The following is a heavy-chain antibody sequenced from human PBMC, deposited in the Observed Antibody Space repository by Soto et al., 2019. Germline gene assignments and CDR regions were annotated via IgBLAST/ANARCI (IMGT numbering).Heavy chain of an antibody. Sequence: AGGSLRLSCAASGFTFSRYGMNWLRQAPGKGLEWVASISSTTSYVYYADSVKGRFSTSRDNAKNILYLEMYALRTEDTAVYYWARDPSEGRVGNWFESWGQGTLVTVSS. CDR3: ARDPSEGRVGNWFES. CDR1: GFTFSRYG. V-gene: IGHV3-21*06. J-gene: IGHJ5*01. D-gene: IGHD2-2*01. CDR2: ISSTTSYV.